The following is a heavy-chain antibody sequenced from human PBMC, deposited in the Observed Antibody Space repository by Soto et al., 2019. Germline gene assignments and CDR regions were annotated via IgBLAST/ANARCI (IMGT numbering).Heavy chain of an antibody. J-gene: IGHJ4*02. CDR1: GFTFSSYA. CDR3: AKRATGTYFDY. D-gene: IGHD1-1*01. CDR2: ISGSGGST. V-gene: IGHV3-23*01. Sequence: EVQLLESGGGLVQPGGSLRLSCAASGFTFSSYAMNWVRQAPGKGLEWVSVISGSGGSTYYADSVKGRFTISRYNSKKTLYLQMNSLRAEDTAVYYCAKRATGTYFDYWGQGTLVTVSS.